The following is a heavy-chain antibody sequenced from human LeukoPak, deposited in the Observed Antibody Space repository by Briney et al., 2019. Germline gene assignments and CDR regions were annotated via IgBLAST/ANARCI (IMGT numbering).Heavy chain of an antibody. CDR1: GGSISSYY. Sequence: SETLSLTCTVSGGSISSYYWSWIRQPPGKGLEWIAYIYYSGSTNYNPSLKSQVTISVDTSKNQCSLKLSSVTAADTAVYYCARDRNYYDSSGYSLDYWGQGTLVTVSS. D-gene: IGHD3-22*01. V-gene: IGHV4-59*01. J-gene: IGHJ4*02. CDR2: IYYSGST. CDR3: ARDRNYYDSSGYSLDY.